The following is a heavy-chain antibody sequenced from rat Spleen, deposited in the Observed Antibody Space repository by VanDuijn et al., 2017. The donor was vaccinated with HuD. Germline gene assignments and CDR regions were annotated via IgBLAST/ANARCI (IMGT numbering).Heavy chain of an antibody. D-gene: IGHD5-1*01. CDR3: ARQIYWELCFDY. V-gene: IGHV5-29*01. J-gene: IGHJ2*01. CDR1: GFTFSDYY. Sequence: EVQLVESDGGLVQPGRSLKLSCAASGFTFSDYYMAWVRQAPTKGLEWVAIITYDGSSTYYRDSVKGRFTISRDNAKNTQYVQMDSLRSEDTATYYGARQIYWELCFDYWGQGVMVTVSS. CDR2: ITYDGSST.